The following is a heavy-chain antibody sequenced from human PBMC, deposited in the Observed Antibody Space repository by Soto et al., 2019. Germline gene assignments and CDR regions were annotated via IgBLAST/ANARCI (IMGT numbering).Heavy chain of an antibody. CDR3: AKGFHPITMIVVVIKVYFQH. Sequence: EVQLLESGGGLVQPGGSLRLSCAASGFTFSSYAMSWVRQAPGKGLEWVSAISGSGGSTYYADSVKGRFTISRDNSKNTRYLQMNSLRAEDTAVYYCAKGFHPITMIVVVIKVYFQHWGQGTLVTVSS. CDR2: ISGSGGST. J-gene: IGHJ1*01. D-gene: IGHD3-22*01. V-gene: IGHV3-23*01. CDR1: GFTFSSYA.